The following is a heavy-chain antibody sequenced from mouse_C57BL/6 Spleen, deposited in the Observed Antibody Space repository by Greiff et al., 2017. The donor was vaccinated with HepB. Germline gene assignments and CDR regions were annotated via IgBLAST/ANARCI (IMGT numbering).Heavy chain of an antibody. CDR2: ISYSGST. CDR3: ARNSNYRGMDY. CDR1: GYSITSGYD. Sequence: DVKLQESGPGMVKPSQSLSLTCTVTGYSITSGYDWHWIRHFPGNKLEWMGYISYSGSTNYNPSLKSRISITHDTSKNHFFLKLNSVTTEDTATYYCARNSNYRGMDYWGQGTSVTVSS. J-gene: IGHJ4*01. V-gene: IGHV3-1*01. D-gene: IGHD2-5*01.